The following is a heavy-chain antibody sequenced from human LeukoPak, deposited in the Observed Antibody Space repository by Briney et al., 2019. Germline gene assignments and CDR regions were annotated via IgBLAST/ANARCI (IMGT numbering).Heavy chain of an antibody. D-gene: IGHD2/OR15-2a*01. CDR3: ATYRQVLLPFES. Sequence: SVKVSCKASGGTFSSYAISWVRQAPGQGLEWMGGIIPIFGTANYAQKFQGRVTITADKSTSTAYMELSSLRAEDTAIYYCATYRQVLLPFESWGQGTLVTVSS. J-gene: IGHJ4*02. V-gene: IGHV1-69*06. CDR1: GGTFSSYA. CDR2: IIPIFGTA.